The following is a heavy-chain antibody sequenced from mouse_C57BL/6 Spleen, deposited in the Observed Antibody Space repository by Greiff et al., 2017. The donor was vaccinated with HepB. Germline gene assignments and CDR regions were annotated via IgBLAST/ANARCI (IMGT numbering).Heavy chain of an antibody. Sequence: VQLQQSGPGLVQPSQSLSITCTVSGFSLTSYGVHWVRQSPGKGLEWLGVIWSGGSTDYNAAFISRLSISKDNSKSQVVFKMNSLQADDTAIYYCARADYGYAMDYWGQGTSVTVSS. CDR1: GFSLTSYG. CDR3: ARADYGYAMDY. J-gene: IGHJ4*01. V-gene: IGHV2-2*01. CDR2: IWSGGST. D-gene: IGHD1-1*01.